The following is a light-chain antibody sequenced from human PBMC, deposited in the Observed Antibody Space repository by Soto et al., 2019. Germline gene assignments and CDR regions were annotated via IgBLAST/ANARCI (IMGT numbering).Light chain of an antibody. J-gene: IGKJ1*01. CDR3: QHYVTSLTT. CDR2: GAS. V-gene: IGKV3-20*01. CDR1: QSVGSSY. Sequence: EIVLTQSPGTLSLSPGERATLSCRASQSVGSSYLAWYQQKPGQAPRLLIFGASIRVTGIPDRFIGSGSGTDFTLTISRLEPEDFAVYYCQHYVTSLTTFGQGTKVDIK.